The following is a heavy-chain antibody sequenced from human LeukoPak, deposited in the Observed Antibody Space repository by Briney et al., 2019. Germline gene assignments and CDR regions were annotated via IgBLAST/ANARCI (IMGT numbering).Heavy chain of an antibody. D-gene: IGHD2-21*01. J-gene: IGHJ4*02. CDR2: ISGSGGST. V-gene: IGHV3-23*01. CDR3: AKISEFWETCGGDCYADY. CDR1: GFTFSSYA. Sequence: GGSQRLSCAASGFTFSSYAMSWVRQAAGKGLEWDSAISGSGGSTYYADSVKGRFTISRDNSKNTLYLQMNSLRAEDTAVYYCAKISEFWETCGGDCYADYWGQGTLVTVSS.